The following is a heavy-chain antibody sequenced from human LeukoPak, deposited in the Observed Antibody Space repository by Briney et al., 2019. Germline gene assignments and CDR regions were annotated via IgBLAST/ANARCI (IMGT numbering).Heavy chain of an antibody. J-gene: IGHJ5*02. V-gene: IGHV3-48*02. CDR1: GFTFRNYT. CDR3: ARGCVAGTPRGYWFDP. CDR2: ISSDGGNT. D-gene: IGHD6-19*01. Sequence: GGSLRLSCVASGFTFRNYTMNWVRQAPGKGLEWVSHISSDGGNTHYADSIKGRFTISRDNVKNSLYLQMNSLRDEDTAVYYCARGCVAGTPRGYWFDPWGQGTLVTVSS.